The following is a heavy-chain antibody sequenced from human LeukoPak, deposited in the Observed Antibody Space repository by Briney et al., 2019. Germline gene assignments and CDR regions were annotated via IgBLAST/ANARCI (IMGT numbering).Heavy chain of an antibody. CDR2: INPDESTK. CDR1: GFTFSSYG. V-gene: IGHV3-7*03. Sequence: GRSLRLSCAASGFTFSSYGMHWVRQAPGGGLEFVANINPDESTKNYVDSVKGRFTISRDNAKNSLYLQMNSLRAEDTAVYYCARDPDFSAFDIWGQGTLVTVSS. D-gene: IGHD4-11*01. CDR3: ARDPDFSAFDI. J-gene: IGHJ3*02.